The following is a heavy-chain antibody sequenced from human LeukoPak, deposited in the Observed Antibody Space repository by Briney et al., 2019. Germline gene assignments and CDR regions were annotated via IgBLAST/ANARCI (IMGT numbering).Heavy chain of an antibody. D-gene: IGHD4-17*01. CDR3: ASGHYGDYGDY. J-gene: IGHJ4*02. CDR2: INPNSGGT. V-gene: IGHV1-2*02. CDR1: GYTFTSYD. Sequence: GASVKVSCKASGYTFTSYDINWVRQATGQGLEWMGWINPNSGGTNYAQKFQGRVTMTRDTSISTAYMELSRLRSDDTAVYYCASGHYGDYGDYWGQGTLVTVSS.